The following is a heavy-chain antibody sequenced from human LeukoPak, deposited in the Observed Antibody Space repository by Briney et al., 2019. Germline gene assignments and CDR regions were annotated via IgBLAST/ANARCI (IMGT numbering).Heavy chain of an antibody. J-gene: IGHJ4*02. D-gene: IGHD3-9*01. Sequence: SQTLSLTCTVSGGSISSGGFYWSWIRQTPGKGLEWIGYSYESGSTYYDPSLKSRVTISVDTSKNQFSLKLTSVTAADTAVYYCARGGLYYDILTGYSPTAIDYWGQGTLVTVSS. CDR3: ARGGLYYDILTGYSPTAIDY. CDR2: SYESGST. CDR1: GGSISSGGFY. V-gene: IGHV4-30-2*01.